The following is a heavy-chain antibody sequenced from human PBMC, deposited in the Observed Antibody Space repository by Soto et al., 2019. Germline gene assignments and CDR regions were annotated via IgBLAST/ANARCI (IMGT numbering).Heavy chain of an antibody. V-gene: IGHV3-21*01. Sequence: EVKLVESGGGLVQPGRSLKISCAASGFTFDDFAMHWVRLAPGKGLEWVSSISSTTNYIYYADSMKGRFTVSRDNAKNSVYLEMNSLSAEDTAVYYCARESEDLTSNFDYWGQGTLVTVSS. CDR2: ISSTTNYI. CDR1: GFTFDDFA. J-gene: IGHJ4*02. CDR3: ARESEDLTSNFDY.